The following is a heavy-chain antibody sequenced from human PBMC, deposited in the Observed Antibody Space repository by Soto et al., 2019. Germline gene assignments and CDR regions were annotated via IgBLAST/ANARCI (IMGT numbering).Heavy chain of an antibody. V-gene: IGHV1-18*01. CDR3: ARDPPPPDY. CDR1: GYTFASYA. Sequence: ASVKVSCKASGYTFASYAISWMRQAPGQGLEWMGWISAYNGNTNYAQKLQGRVTMTTDTSTSTAYMELRSLRSDDTAVYYCARDPPPPDYWGKGTLVPVAS. CDR2: ISAYNGNT. J-gene: IGHJ4*02.